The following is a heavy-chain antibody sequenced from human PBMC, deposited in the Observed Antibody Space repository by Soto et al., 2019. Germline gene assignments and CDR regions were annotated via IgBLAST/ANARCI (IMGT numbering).Heavy chain of an antibody. CDR1: GGSISSSSYY. V-gene: IGHV4-39*07. Sequence: PSETLSLTCTVSGGSISSSSYYWGWIRQPPGKGLEWIGSINYSGSTYYNPSLKSRVTISVDTSKNQLSLKLSSVTAADTAVYYCATGGGGFNYGMDVWGQGTTVTVSS. D-gene: IGHD1-26*01. J-gene: IGHJ6*02. CDR3: ATGGGGFNYGMDV. CDR2: INYSGST.